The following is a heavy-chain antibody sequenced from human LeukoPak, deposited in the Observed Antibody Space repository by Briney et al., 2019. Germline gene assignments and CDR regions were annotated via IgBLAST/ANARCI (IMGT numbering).Heavy chain of an antibody. J-gene: IGHJ4*02. CDR2: IIPIFGTA. D-gene: IGHD3-22*01. CDR1: GGTFSSYA. Sequence: ASVKVSCKASGGTFSSYAISWVRQAPGQGLEWMGGIIPIFGTANYAQKFQGRVTITTDESTSTAYMELSSLRSEDTAVYYCARVLTNYYDSSGYSPRFDYWGQGTLVTVSS. CDR3: ARVLTNYYDSSGYSPRFDY. V-gene: IGHV1-69*05.